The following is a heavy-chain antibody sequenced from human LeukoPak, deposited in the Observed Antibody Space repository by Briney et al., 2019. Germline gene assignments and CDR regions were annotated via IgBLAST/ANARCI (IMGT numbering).Heavy chain of an antibody. V-gene: IGHV3-74*01. CDR3: ARGYSSSYRIDY. Sequence: PGGSLRLSCAASGFTFSNYWMHWVRQAPGKGLVWVSRINTDGSSTTYADSVKGRSTISRDNAKNTLYLQMNSLSAEGTAVYYCARGYSSSYRIDYWGQGTLVTVSS. D-gene: IGHD6-6*01. J-gene: IGHJ4*02. CDR2: INTDGSST. CDR1: GFTFSNYW.